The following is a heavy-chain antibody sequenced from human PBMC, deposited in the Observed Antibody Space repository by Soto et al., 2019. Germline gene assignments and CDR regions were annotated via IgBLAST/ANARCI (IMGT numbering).Heavy chain of an antibody. CDR3: ARELGGVRITIPPGFDY. CDR1: GFTFSSYS. D-gene: IGHD3-3*01. J-gene: IGHJ4*02. Sequence: EVQLVESGGGLVQPGGSLRLSCAASGFTFSSYSMNWVRQAPGKGLEWVSYISSSSSTIYYADSVKGRFTISRDNAKNSLYLQMNSLRDEDTAVYYCARELGGVRITIPPGFDYWGQGTLVTVSS. CDR2: ISSSSSTI. V-gene: IGHV3-48*02.